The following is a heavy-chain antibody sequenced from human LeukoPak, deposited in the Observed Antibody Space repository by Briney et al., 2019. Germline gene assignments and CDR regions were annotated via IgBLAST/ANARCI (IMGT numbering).Heavy chain of an antibody. CDR1: GYTFTSYD. CDR2: MNPNSGNT. Sequence: GASVKVSCKASGYTFTSYDINWVRQATGQGLEWMGWMNPNSGNTGYAQKFQGRVTMTRNTSISTAYTELSSLRSEDTAVYYCARAVSGWYNWFDPWGQGTLVTVSS. D-gene: IGHD6-19*01. V-gene: IGHV1-8*01. J-gene: IGHJ5*02. CDR3: ARAVSGWYNWFDP.